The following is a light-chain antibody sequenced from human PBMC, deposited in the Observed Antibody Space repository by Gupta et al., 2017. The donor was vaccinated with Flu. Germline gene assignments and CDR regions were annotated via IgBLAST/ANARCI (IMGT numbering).Light chain of an antibody. CDR3: GTCDSSLSTVV. V-gene: IGLV1-51*02. Sequence: TAPKLLIYENDRRPSGFPDRFSGSKSGTTDTLDIPGLQTGDEAAYYCGTCDSSLSTVVFGGGTKLT. J-gene: IGLJ3*02. CDR2: END.